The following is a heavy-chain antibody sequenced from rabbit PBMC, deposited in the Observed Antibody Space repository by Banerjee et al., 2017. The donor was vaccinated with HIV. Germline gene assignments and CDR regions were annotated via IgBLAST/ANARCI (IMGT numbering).Heavy chain of an antibody. CDR2: IYTGSGHT. J-gene: IGHJ4*01. D-gene: IGHD2-1*01. V-gene: IGHV1S40*01. Sequence: QSLEESGGGLVTPGASLTLTCTASGFSFSSSYYMCWVRQAPGKGLEWIACIYTGSGHTYYASWAKGRFTISKTSSTTVDLKMTSLTAADTATYFCARGDYGGVAGWNFNLWGPGTLVTVS. CDR3: ARGDYGGVAGWNFNL. CDR1: GFSFSSSYY.